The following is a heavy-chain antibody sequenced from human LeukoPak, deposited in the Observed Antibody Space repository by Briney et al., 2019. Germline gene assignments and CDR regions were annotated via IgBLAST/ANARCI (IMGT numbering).Heavy chain of an antibody. CDR2: IYYSGST. V-gene: IGHV4-59*08. D-gene: IGHD6-19*01. J-gene: IGHJ4*02. CDR1: GGSISGYY. Sequence: PSETLSLTCTVSGGSISGYYWSWIRQPPGKGLEWIGYIYYSGSTNYNPSLKSRVTISVDTSKNQFSLKLSSVTAADTAVYYCARHQVKFSGWFPYFDYWGQGTLVTVSS. CDR3: ARHQVKFSGWFPYFDY.